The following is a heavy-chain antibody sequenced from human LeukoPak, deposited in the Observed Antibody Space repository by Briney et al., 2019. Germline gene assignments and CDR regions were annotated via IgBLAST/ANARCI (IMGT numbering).Heavy chain of an antibody. CDR1: GGSVINTNW. CDR3: AREGGFYRPLDY. CDR2: VHLDGRT. V-gene: IGHV4-4*02. Sequence: SETLSLTCGVSGGSVINTNWWTWVRRPPGKGLEWIGEVHLDGRTNYNPSLESRLTMSVDVSENQVSLKLTSVTAADTAVYYCAREGGFYRPLDYSGQGTLVTVSS. D-gene: IGHD3-3*01. J-gene: IGHJ4*02.